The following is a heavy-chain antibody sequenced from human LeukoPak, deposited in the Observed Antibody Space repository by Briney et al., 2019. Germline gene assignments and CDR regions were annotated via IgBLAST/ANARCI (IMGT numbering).Heavy chain of an antibody. CDR1: GFTFGTSS. CDR2: ITSISSTI. CDR3: AVGLQLDY. Sequence: GGSLRLSCVASGFTFGTSSMNWVRQAPGKGLEWVSYITSISSTIYYADSVKGRFTISRDNAKNSLYLQMNSLRAEDTALYYFAVGLQLDYWGQGTLVTVTS. D-gene: IGHD4-11*01. V-gene: IGHV3-48*01. J-gene: IGHJ4*02.